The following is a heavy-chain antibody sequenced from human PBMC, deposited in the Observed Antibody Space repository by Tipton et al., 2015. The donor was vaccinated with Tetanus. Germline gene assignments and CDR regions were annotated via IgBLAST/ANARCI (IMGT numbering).Heavy chain of an antibody. V-gene: IGHV3-23*01. D-gene: IGHD2-21*02. CDR1: GFTFSSYA. Sequence: CAASGFTFSSYAMSWVRQAPGKGLEWVSAISGSGGSTYYADSVKGRFTISRDNSKNTLYLQMNSLRAEDTAVYYCAKLGIVVVTAILGEAFDIWGQGTMVTVSS. CDR2: ISGSGGST. CDR3: AKLGIVVVTAILGEAFDI. J-gene: IGHJ3*02.